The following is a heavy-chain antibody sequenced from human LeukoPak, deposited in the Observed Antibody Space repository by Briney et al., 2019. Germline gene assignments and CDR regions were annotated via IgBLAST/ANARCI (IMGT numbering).Heavy chain of an antibody. CDR1: GGSISSSSYY. V-gene: IGHV4-39*07. D-gene: IGHD3-22*01. J-gene: IGHJ6*03. Sequence: SETLSLTCTVSGGSISSSSYYWGWIRQPPGKGLEWIGSIYYSGSTNYNPSLKSRVTISVDTSKNQFSLKLSSVTAADTAVYYCARSSVPYYYYNYYMDVWGKGTTVTVSS. CDR3: ARSSVPYYYYNYYMDV. CDR2: IYYSGST.